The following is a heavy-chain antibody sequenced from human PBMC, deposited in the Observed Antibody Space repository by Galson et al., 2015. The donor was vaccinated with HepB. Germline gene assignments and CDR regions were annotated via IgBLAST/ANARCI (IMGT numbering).Heavy chain of an antibody. CDR2: ISSEGRAN. J-gene: IGHJ2*01. V-gene: IGHV3-30*03. Sequence: SLRLSCAASGFSFSSHGMHWVRKAPGKGLEWVAVISSEGRANNYADSVKGRFTISRDNSKNTFYLQMNSLRTEDTAVYYCARKHSWGNWYFDYWGRGTLVTVSS. D-gene: IGHD3-16*01. CDR1: GFSFSSHG. CDR3: ARKHSWGNWYFDY.